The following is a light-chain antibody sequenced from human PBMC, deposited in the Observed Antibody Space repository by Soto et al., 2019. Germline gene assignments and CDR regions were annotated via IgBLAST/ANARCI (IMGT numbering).Light chain of an antibody. CDR2: EVT. CDR3: ASYAGNNNFVL. J-gene: IGLJ2*01. Sequence: QSALAQPPSASGSPGQSVTISCTGTSCDVGAYNYVSWYQQHPGKAPKLVIYEVTERPSGVPERFSGSKSGSTASLTVSGLQAEDEALYYCASYAGNNNFVLFGGGTKLTVL. CDR1: SCDVGAYNY. V-gene: IGLV2-8*01.